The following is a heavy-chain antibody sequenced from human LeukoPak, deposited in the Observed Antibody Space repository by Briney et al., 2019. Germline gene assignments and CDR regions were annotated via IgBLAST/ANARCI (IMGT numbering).Heavy chain of an antibody. CDR2: INEDGSTT. V-gene: IGHV3-74*01. Sequence: GGSLRLSCAASGFTFSSNWMHWVRQAPGKGLVWVSRINEDGSTTNYADSVKGRSTIFRDNAKNTLYLQMNSLRAEDTAVYYCARLTGQVTTVTTRDWFGPWGQGTLVTVSS. D-gene: IGHD4-17*01. J-gene: IGHJ5*02. CDR3: ARLTGQVTTVTTRDWFGP. CDR1: GFTFSSNW.